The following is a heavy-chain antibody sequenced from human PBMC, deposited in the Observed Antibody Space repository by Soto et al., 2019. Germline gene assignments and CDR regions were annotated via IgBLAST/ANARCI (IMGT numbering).Heavy chain of an antibody. D-gene: IGHD6-13*01. J-gene: IGHJ4*02. CDR3: ARSLYSSSWYGDY. V-gene: IGHV4-31*03. CDR2: IYYSGST. CDR1: GGSISSGGYY. Sequence: PSETLSLTCTVSGGSISSGGYYWSWIRQHPGKGLEWIGYIYYSGSTYYNPSLKSRVTISVDTSKNQFSLKLSSVTAADTAVYYCARSLYSSSWYGDYWGQGTLVTVSS.